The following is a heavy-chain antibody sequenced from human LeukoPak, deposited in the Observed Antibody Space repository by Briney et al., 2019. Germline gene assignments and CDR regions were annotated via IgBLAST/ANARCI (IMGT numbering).Heavy chain of an antibody. J-gene: IGHJ4*02. D-gene: IGHD3-10*01. CDR2: INHSGST. CDR3: ARGRVVRGVIIKPGYYFDH. V-gene: IGHV4-34*01. Sequence: SETLSLTCAVYGGSFSGYYWSWIRQPPGKGLEWIGEINHSGSTNYNPSLKSRVTISVDTSKNQFSLKLSSVTAADTAVYYCARGRVVRGVIIKPGYYFDHWGQGTLVTVSS. CDR1: GGSFSGYY.